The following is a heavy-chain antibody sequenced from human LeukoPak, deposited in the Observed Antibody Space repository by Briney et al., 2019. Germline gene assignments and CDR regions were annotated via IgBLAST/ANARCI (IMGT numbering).Heavy chain of an antibody. CDR1: GVSNSSGDHN. Sequence: SETLSLTCTVSGVSNSSGDHNWSWIRQHPGKGLEWIGYISYTGSPDYNPSLRSRLTISLDTSQNQFSLRLSSVTAADTAVYYCARLDYGDYEAFDIWGQGTMVTVSS. CDR3: ARLDYGDYEAFDI. J-gene: IGHJ3*02. D-gene: IGHD4-17*01. V-gene: IGHV4-31*03. CDR2: ISYTGSP.